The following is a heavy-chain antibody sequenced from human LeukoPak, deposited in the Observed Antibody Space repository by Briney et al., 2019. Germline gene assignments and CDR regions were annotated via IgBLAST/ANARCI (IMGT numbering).Heavy chain of an antibody. Sequence: PSETLSLTCAVYGGSFSGYYWSWIRQPPGKGLEWIGEINHSGSTNYNPSLKSRVTISVDTSKNQFSLKLSSVTAADTAVYYCARVRYYDSSGYPNYYYYYGMDVWGQGTTVTVSS. D-gene: IGHD3-22*01. CDR2: INHSGST. J-gene: IGHJ6*02. V-gene: IGHV4-34*01. CDR3: ARVRYYDSSGYPNYYYYYGMDV. CDR1: GGSFSGYY.